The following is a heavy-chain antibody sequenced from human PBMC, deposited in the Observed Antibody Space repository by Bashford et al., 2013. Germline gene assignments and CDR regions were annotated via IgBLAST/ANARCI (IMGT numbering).Heavy chain of an antibody. CDR1: GYSFTSYD. CDR2: MNPNSGNT. CDR3: ARGRGGYYYYGMDV. Sequence: VASVKVSCKASGYSFTSYDIIWLRQATGQGLEWMGWMNPNSGNTGYAQKFQGRVTMTRNTSISTAYMELSSLRSEDTAVYYCARGRGGYYYYGMDVWGQGTTVTVSS. J-gene: IGHJ6*02. V-gene: IGHV1-8*01. D-gene: IGHD3-10*01.